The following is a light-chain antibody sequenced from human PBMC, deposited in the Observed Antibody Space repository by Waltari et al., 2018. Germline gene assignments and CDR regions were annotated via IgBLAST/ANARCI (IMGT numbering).Light chain of an antibody. J-gene: IGKJ3*01. Sequence: ETVLTQSPATLSLSPGERATLSCRASQSVSRYLAWYQQKPGQAPRLLIYDASNRATGIPARFSGSGSGTDFTLNISSLEPEDFAVYYCQQRSNWLFTFGPGTKVDIK. CDR2: DAS. V-gene: IGKV3-11*01. CDR3: QQRSNWLFT. CDR1: QSVSRY.